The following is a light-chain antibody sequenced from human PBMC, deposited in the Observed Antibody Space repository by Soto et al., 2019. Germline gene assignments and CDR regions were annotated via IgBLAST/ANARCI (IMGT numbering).Light chain of an antibody. CDR1: QSISSY. V-gene: IGKV3-11*01. J-gene: IGKJ3*01. Sequence: EIVLTQSPATLSLSPGERATLSCRASQSISSYLAWYQQKPGQAPRLLIYDASNRATGIPARFSGSGSGTDFTLTISSLEPDDFAVYYCQQRSKWPLFGPGTKVDIK. CDR3: QQRSKWPL. CDR2: DAS.